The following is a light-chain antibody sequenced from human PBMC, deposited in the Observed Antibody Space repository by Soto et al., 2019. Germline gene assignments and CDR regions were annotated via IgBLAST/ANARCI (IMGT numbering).Light chain of an antibody. Sequence: IVLTQSPGTLSLSPGERATLSCRASQSVSSSYLAWYQQKPGQAHRLLIYGASSRATGIPDRFSGSGSGTDFTLTISRLEPEDFAVYYCQQYGSSPLTFGGGTKVEIK. CDR1: QSVSSSY. V-gene: IGKV3-20*01. CDR2: GAS. J-gene: IGKJ4*01. CDR3: QQYGSSPLT.